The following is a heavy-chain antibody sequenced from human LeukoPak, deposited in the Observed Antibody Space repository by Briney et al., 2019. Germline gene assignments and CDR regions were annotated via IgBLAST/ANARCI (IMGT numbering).Heavy chain of an antibody. CDR1: GFTFSSYG. D-gene: IGHD2-2*01. J-gene: IGHJ4*02. CDR3: AKDTSNCSSTSCSSSLDY. V-gene: IGHV3-30*02. CDR2: IRYDGSNK. Sequence: SGGSLRLSCAASGFTFSSYGMHWVRQAPGKGLEWVAFIRYDGSNKYYADSVKGRFTISRDNSKNTLYLQMNSLRAEDTAVYYCAKDTSNCSSTSCSSSLDYWGQGTLVTVSS.